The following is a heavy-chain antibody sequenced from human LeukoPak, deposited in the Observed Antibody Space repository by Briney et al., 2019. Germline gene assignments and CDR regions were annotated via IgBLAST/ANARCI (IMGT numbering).Heavy chain of an antibody. D-gene: IGHD3-22*01. J-gene: IGHJ4*02. Sequence: ASVNVSCKASGGTFSSYAFSWVRQAPGQGLEWMGEIIPIIDTVNYAQKFQGRVTITADESTSTAYMELSSLRSEDTALYYCARVFHYYYDSSGYYPGGFDYWGQGTLVTVSS. CDR3: ARVFHYYYDSSGYYPGGFDY. CDR1: GGTFSSYA. V-gene: IGHV1-69*13. CDR2: IIPIIDTV.